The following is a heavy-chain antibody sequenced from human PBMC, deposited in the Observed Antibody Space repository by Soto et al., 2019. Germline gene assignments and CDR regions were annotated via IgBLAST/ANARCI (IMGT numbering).Heavy chain of an antibody. CDR3: ARPAASDGYGLGSDY. Sequence: PGESLKISCKGSGYSFTSYWIGWVRQMPGKGLEWMGIIYPCDSDTRYSPSFQGQVTISADKSISTAYLQWSSLKASDTAMYYCARPAASDGYGLGSDYWGQGTLVTVSS. V-gene: IGHV5-51*01. J-gene: IGHJ4*02. CDR1: GYSFTSYW. CDR2: IYPCDSDT. D-gene: IGHD2-2*03.